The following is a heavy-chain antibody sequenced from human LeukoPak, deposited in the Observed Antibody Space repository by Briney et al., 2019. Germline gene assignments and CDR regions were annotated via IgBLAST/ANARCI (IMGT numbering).Heavy chain of an antibody. D-gene: IGHD5-18*01. V-gene: IGHV5-51*01. Sequence: GESLKISCKGSGYSFTSYWIGWVRQMPGKGLEWMGIIYPGDSDTRYSPSLQGQVTISADKSISTAYLQWSSLKASDTAMYYCARHASGGYSYGYFDYWGQGTLVTVSS. J-gene: IGHJ4*02. CDR2: IYPGDSDT. CDR3: ARHASGGYSYGYFDY. CDR1: GYSFTSYW.